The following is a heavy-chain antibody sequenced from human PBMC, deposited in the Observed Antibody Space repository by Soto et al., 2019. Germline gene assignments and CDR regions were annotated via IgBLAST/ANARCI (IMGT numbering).Heavy chain of an antibody. J-gene: IGHJ5*02. Sequence: PSETLSLTCTVSGGSISSSSYYWGWIRQPPGKGLEWIGSIYYSGSTYYNPSLKSRVTISVDTSKNQFSLKLSSVTAADTAVYYCARHLPYYYDSSGYYPFDPWGQGTLVTVSS. D-gene: IGHD3-22*01. CDR3: ARHLPYYYDSSGYYPFDP. V-gene: IGHV4-39*01. CDR2: IYYSGST. CDR1: GGSISSSSYY.